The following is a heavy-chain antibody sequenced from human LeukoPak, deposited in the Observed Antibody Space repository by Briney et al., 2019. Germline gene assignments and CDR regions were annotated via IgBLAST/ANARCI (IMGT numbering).Heavy chain of an antibody. Sequence: GGSLRLSCAASGFTFSSYAMTWVRQATGKGLDWVSSITSESAHIFYADSVKGRFTISRDNAKNSLYLQMSSLTAEDTAVYYCARVRGYSRDYWGQGTLVTVSS. CDR1: GFTFSSYA. J-gene: IGHJ4*02. CDR2: ITSESAHI. D-gene: IGHD6-13*01. CDR3: ARVRGYSRDY. V-gene: IGHV3-21*01.